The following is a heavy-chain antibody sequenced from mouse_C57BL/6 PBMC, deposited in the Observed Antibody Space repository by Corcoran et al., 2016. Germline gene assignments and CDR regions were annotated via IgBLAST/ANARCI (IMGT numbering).Heavy chain of an antibody. CDR3: ARNGWGY. CDR2: IYPGSGNT. V-gene: IGHV1-76*01. D-gene: IGHD2-2*01. J-gene: IGHJ2*01. Sequence: QVQLKQSGVELVRPGASVKLSCKASGYTFTDYYINWVKQRPGQGLEWIARIYPGSGNTYYNEKFKGKATLTAEKSSSTAYMQLSSLTSEDSAVYFCARNGWGYWGQGTTLTVSS. CDR1: GYTFTDYY.